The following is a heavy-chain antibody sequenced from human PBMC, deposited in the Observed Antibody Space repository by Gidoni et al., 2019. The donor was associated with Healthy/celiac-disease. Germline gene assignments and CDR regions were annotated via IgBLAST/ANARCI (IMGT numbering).Heavy chain of an antibody. CDR2: IYYSGST. V-gene: IGHV4-31*03. Sequence: QVQLQESGPGLVKPSQTLSLTCTVSGGSISSGGYYWSWIRQHPGKGLEWIGYIYYSGSTYYNPSLKSRVTISVDTSKNQFSLKLSSVTAADTAVYYCARRRLNYYDSSGYPALFDYWGQGTLVTVSS. D-gene: IGHD3-22*01. J-gene: IGHJ4*02. CDR1: GGSISSGGYY. CDR3: ARRRLNYYDSSGYPALFDY.